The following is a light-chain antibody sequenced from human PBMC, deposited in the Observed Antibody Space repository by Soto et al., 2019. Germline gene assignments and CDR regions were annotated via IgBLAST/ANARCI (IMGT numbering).Light chain of an antibody. Sequence: DIQMTQSPSSLSASVGDRVTITCRASQSISSYLNWYQQKPGKAPKLLIYAASSLQSGVPSRFSGSGSGTDFTLTISSLQPEDFALYFCQQRNNWPPTFGGVTKVE. CDR1: QSISSY. CDR3: QQRNNWPPT. V-gene: IGKV1-39*01. CDR2: AAS. J-gene: IGKJ4*01.